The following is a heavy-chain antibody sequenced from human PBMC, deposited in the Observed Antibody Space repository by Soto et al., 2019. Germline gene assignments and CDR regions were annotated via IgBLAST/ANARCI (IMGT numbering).Heavy chain of an antibody. CDR3: ARDIYDFWSGWFDP. CDR2: IYYSGST. D-gene: IGHD3-3*01. CDR1: GGSISSYY. V-gene: IGHV4-59*01. Sequence: PSETLSLTCTVSGGSISSYYWSWIRQPPGKGLEWIGYIYYSGSTNYNPSLKSRVTISVDTSKNQFSLKLSSVTAADTAVYYCARDIYDFWSGWFDPWSQGTLVTVSS. J-gene: IGHJ5*02.